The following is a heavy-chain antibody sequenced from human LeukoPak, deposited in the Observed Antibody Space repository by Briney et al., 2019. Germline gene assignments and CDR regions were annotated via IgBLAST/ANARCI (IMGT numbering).Heavy chain of an antibody. D-gene: IGHD5-24*01. J-gene: IGHJ4*02. CDR3: ARDSSGGDGYNLFDY. CDR2: IIPIFGTA. V-gene: IGHV1-69*05. CDR1: GGTFSSYA. Sequence: GASVKVSCKASGGTFSSYAISWVRQAPGQGLEWMGGIIPIFGTANYAQKFQGRVTITTDESTSTAYMELSSLRSEDTAVYYCARDSSGGDGYNLFDYWGQGNLVTVSS.